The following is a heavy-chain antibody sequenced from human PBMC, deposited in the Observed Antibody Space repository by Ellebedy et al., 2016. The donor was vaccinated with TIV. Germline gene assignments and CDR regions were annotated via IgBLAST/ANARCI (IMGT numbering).Heavy chain of an antibody. CDR2: IYYSGST. J-gene: IGHJ4*02. V-gene: IGHV4-39*07. CDR3: AGRAYNWNDGSLFDY. Sequence: SETLSLTCTVSGGSINSYYWSWIRQPPGKGLEWIGSIYYSGSTYYNPSLKSRVTISVDTSKNQFSLKLSSVTAADTAVYYCAGRAYNWNDGSLFDYWGQGTLVTVSS. CDR1: GGSINSYY. D-gene: IGHD1-1*01.